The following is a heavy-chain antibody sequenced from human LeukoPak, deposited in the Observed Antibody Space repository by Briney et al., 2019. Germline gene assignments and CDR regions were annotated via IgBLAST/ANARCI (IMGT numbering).Heavy chain of an antibody. J-gene: IGHJ4*02. Sequence: GGSLRLSCAASGFTFSSYAMSWVRQAPGKGLEWVSAISGSGGSTYYADSVKGRFTISRDNSKNTLYLQMNSLRAEDTAVYYCAKDCYDFWSGYEGYYFDYWGQGTLVTVSS. CDR2: ISGSGGST. V-gene: IGHV3-23*01. CDR1: GFTFSSYA. CDR3: AKDCYDFWSGYEGYYFDY. D-gene: IGHD3-3*01.